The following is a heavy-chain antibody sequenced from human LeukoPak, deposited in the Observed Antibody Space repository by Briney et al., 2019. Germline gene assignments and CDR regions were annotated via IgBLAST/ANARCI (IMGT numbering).Heavy chain of an antibody. CDR2: IKQDESEK. CDR3: ARGIVATRY. J-gene: IGHJ4*02. V-gene: IGHV3-7*04. Sequence: GGSLRLSCEASGFTFSNYWMSWFRQAPGKGLEWVANIKQDESEKKYVDSVKGRFTISRDNAKNSLYLQMNSLRAEDTAVYYCARGIVATRYWGQGSLVTVSS. D-gene: IGHD5-12*01. CDR1: GFTFSNYW.